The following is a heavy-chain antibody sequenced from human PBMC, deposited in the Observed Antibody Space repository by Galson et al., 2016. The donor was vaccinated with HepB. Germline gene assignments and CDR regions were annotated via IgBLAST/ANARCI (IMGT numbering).Heavy chain of an antibody. CDR2: ISYDGRNE. CDR3: AKGWVEWLVQDHFVH. V-gene: IGHV3-30*18. D-gene: IGHD6-19*01. J-gene: IGHJ4*02. CDR1: GFTFNTYG. Sequence: SLRLSCAASGFTFNTYGMHWVRQAPDKGLEWVAVISYDGRNEYYGDSVKGRFTISRDNSKNSVYLQINSLRAEDTAVYYCAKGWVEWLVQDHFVHWGQGTLVTVSP.